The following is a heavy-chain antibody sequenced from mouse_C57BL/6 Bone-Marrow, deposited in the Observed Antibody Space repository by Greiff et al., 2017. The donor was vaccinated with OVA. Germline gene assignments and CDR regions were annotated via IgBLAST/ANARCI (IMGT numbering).Heavy chain of an antibody. D-gene: IGHD2-3*01. CDR1: GYSITSGYY. Sequence: EVKLVESGPGLVKPSQSLSLTCSVTGYSITSGYYWNWIRQFPGNKLEWMGYIRYDGSNNYNPSLKNRISITRDTSKNQVILKLNSVTTEDTATYYGARGNFDDPHCYFDVWGTGTTVTVSS. CDR2: IRYDGSN. CDR3: ARGNFDDPHCYFDV. V-gene: IGHV3-6*01. J-gene: IGHJ1*03.